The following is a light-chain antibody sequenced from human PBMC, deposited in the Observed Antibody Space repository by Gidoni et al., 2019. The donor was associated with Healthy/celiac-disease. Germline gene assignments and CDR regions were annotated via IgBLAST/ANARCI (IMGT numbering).Light chain of an antibody. CDR2: GAS. CDR3: QQYNNWPPYT. Sequence: EIVMTQSPATLSVSPGERATLSCRASQSVSSNLAWYQQTPGQAPRLLIYGASTRDTGIPASFSGSGSGTEFTLTISSLQSEDFAVYYCQQYNNWPPYTFGQGTKLEIK. V-gene: IGKV3-15*01. CDR1: QSVSSN. J-gene: IGKJ2*01.